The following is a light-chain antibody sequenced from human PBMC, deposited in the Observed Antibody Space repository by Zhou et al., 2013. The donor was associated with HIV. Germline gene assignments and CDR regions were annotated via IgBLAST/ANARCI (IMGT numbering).Light chain of an antibody. Sequence: DIQLTQSPSFLSASVGDRITITCRASQGIRSYLAWYQQKPGKAPKLLIYAASTLQSGVPSRFSGSGSGTEFTLAISSLQPEDFATYYCQQLNSYPHTFGQGTKVEIK. J-gene: IGKJ1*01. CDR3: QQLNSYPHT. CDR2: AAS. V-gene: IGKV1-9*01. CDR1: QGIRSY.